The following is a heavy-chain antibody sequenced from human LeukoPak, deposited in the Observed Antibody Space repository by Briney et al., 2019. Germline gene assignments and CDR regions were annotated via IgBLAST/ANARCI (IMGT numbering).Heavy chain of an antibody. CDR2: ISYDGSNK. Sequence: PGRSLRLSCAASGFTFSSYGMHWVRQAPGKGLEWVAVISYDGSNKYYADSVKGRFTISRDNSKNTLYLQMNSLRAEDTAVYYCARGDSSGWYNPLVFDYWGQGTLVTVSS. CDR3: ARGDSSGWYNPLVFDY. J-gene: IGHJ4*02. V-gene: IGHV3-30*03. D-gene: IGHD6-19*01. CDR1: GFTFSSYG.